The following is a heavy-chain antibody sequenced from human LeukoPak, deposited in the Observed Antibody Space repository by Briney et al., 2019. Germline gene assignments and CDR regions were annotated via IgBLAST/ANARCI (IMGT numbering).Heavy chain of an antibody. CDR1: GFTFSSYA. CDR2: ISSNGGST. CDR3: ARSHYYDSSGYYRNWFDP. V-gene: IGHV3-64*01. J-gene: IGHJ5*02. Sequence: GGSLRLSCAASGFTFSSYAMHWVRQAPGKGLEYVSAISSNGGSTYYANSVKGRFTISRDNSKNTLYLQMGSLRAEDMAVYYCARSHYYDSSGYYRNWFDPWGQGTLVTVSS. D-gene: IGHD3-22*01.